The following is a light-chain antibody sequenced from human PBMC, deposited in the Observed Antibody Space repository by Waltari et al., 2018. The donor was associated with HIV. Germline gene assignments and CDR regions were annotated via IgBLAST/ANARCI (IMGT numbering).Light chain of an antibody. CDR3: QVCDTSNDRPYV. CDR1: NIGSKG. V-gene: IGLV3-21*02. Sequence: SYVLTQPPSVSVAPGQTASITCGGNNIGSKGVHWYQQKPGQAPVLVVYDDSGRPSRIPERFSGSNAGNTATLTISTVEAGDEADYYGQVCDTSNDRPYVFGTGTKVTVL. J-gene: IGLJ1*01. CDR2: DDS.